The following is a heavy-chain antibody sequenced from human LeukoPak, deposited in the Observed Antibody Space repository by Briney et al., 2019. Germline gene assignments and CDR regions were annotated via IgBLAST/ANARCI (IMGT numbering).Heavy chain of an antibody. D-gene: IGHD3-22*01. CDR2: IYPGDSDT. J-gene: IGHJ4*02. CDR3: ARTDRRSDSSASEIDY. Sequence: GESLQISCQGSGYSFTNYWIAWVRQMPGKGLEWMGIIYPGDSDTRYSPSFQGQVTISADKSISTAYLQWSSLKASDTAMYYCARTDRRSDSSASEIDYWGQGTLVTVSS. CDR1: GYSFTNYW. V-gene: IGHV5-51*01.